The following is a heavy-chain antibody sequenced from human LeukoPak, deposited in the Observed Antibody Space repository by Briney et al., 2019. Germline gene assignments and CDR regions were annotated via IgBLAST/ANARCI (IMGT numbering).Heavy chain of an antibody. CDR3: TREDSSALQDY. CDR2: MNPNSGNT. CDR1: GYTFTSYD. V-gene: IGHV1-8*03. Sequence: ASVKVSCKASGYTFTSYDINWVRQATGQGLGWMGWMNPNSGNTGYAQKFQGRVTITRNTSISTAYMELSSLRSEDTAVYYCTREDSSALQDYWGQGTLITVSS. J-gene: IGHJ4*02. D-gene: IGHD3-22*01.